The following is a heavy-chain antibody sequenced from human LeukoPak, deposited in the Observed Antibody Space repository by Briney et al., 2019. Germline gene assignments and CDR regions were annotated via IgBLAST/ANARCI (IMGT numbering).Heavy chain of an antibody. Sequence: GGSLRLSCAASGFTFSSFPMTWVRQAPGKGLEWVAVIWSDGSNRYYADSVKGRFTISRDNSKNTLYLQMNSLGAEDTAIYYCARGERQLAYFDYWGQGTLVVVSS. CDR2: IWSDGSNR. D-gene: IGHD6-13*01. V-gene: IGHV3-33*08. J-gene: IGHJ4*02. CDR3: ARGERQLAYFDY. CDR1: GFTFSSFP.